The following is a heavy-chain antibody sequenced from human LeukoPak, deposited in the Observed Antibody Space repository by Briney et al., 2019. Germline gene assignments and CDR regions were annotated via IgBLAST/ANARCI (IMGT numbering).Heavy chain of an antibody. Sequence: GGSLRLSCAASGFTFSSYEMNWVRQAPGKGLEWVANIKPDGTKKTYVDSVKGRFIISRDNAKNSLYLQMNSLRADDTAVYYCATAPAAADSWWGQGTLVAVSS. CDR1: GFTFSSYE. CDR2: IKPDGTKK. V-gene: IGHV3-7*01. CDR3: ATAPAAADSW. J-gene: IGHJ4*02. D-gene: IGHD6-13*01.